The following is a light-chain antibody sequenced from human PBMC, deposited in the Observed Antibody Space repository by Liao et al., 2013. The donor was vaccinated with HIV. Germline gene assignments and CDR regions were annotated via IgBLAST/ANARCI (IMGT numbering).Light chain of an antibody. CDR3: QVAVG. CDR1: KVARKN. J-gene: IGLJ3*02. Sequence: SYELTQPPSVSVSPGQTVTITCSGDKVARKNVCWYQVKPGQSPEVVMYENYRRPSGIPERFSGSNSGNTATLTINRVEAGDEADYYCQVAVGFGGGTKLTVL. V-gene: IGLV3-1*01. CDR2: ENY.